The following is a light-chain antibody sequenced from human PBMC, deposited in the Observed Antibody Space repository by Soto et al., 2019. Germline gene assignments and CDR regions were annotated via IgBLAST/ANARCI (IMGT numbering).Light chain of an antibody. CDR3: QHYNSYSPRT. J-gene: IGKJ1*01. Sequence: DIPMTQSPSTLSASVGDRVTITCRASQSISSWLAWYQQKPGKAPKLLIYKASSLESGVPSRFSGSGSGTEFTLTISSLQPDDFATDYCQHYNSYSPRTFGQGTKVEIK. CDR2: KAS. CDR1: QSISSW. V-gene: IGKV1-5*03.